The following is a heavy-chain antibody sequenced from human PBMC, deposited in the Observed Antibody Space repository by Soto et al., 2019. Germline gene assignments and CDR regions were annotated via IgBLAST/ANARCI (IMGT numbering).Heavy chain of an antibody. Sequence: EVLLVESGGGLVQPGGSLRLSCAASGFTFSSYWMRWVRQAPGKGLVWVSRISIDGITTNYADSVKGRFTVSRDNAKNTLYLQMNSMRADDTAVYYCARGGRGGFDYWGQGTLVTVS. D-gene: IGHD3-16*01. CDR3: ARGGRGGFDY. V-gene: IGHV3-74*01. CDR2: ISIDGITT. CDR1: GFTFSSYW. J-gene: IGHJ4*02.